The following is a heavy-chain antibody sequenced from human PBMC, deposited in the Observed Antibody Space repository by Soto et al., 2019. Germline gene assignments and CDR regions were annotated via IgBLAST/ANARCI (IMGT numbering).Heavy chain of an antibody. D-gene: IGHD3-3*01. CDR1: GYDFNTNW. V-gene: IGHV5-51*01. Sequence: GESLKISCRGSGYDFNTNWFGWVRQLPGRGLEWVGIMYPGDSDTRYNPSLQGHVTLSVDVTVSTAFLQWRSLETSDTGMYFCARLPRDCNKTSCYYADHWGQRTQVTVSS. CDR2: MYPGDSDT. CDR3: ARLPRDCNKTSCYYADH. J-gene: IGHJ4*02.